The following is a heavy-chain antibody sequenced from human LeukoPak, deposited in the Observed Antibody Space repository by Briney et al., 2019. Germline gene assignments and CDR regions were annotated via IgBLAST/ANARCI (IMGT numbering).Heavy chain of an antibody. V-gene: IGHV3-23*01. Sequence: GGSLRLSCGGSGFTFSSYAMSWVRQAPGKGLEWVSAISGSGPNTHYADSVKGRFTISRDHSKDTLYLQMNSLTAADTAVYYCAKYPRPDWRYYYYYMDFLGKGTRVTVSS. CDR3: AKYPRPDWRYYYYYMDF. CDR1: GFTFSSYA. J-gene: IGHJ6*03. D-gene: IGHD1-14*01. CDR2: ISGSGPNT.